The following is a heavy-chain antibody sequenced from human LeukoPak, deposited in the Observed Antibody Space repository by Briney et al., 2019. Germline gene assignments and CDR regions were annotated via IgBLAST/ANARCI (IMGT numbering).Heavy chain of an antibody. D-gene: IGHD3-10*01. J-gene: IGHJ5*02. CDR3: ARGRGGSGIRWFDP. CDR1: GGSFSGYY. CDR2: INHSGST. Sequence: ASETLSLTCAVYGGSFSGYYWSWIRQPPGKGLEWIGEINHSGSTNYNPSLKSRVTISVDTSKNQFSLKLSSVTAADTAVYYCARGRGGSGIRWFDPWGQGTLVTVSS. V-gene: IGHV4-34*01.